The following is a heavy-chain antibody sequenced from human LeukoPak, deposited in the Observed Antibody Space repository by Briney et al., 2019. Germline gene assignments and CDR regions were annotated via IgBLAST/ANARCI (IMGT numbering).Heavy chain of an antibody. Sequence: NAGGSLRLSCAGSGFTFSDAWMSWVRQAPGKGLECVGRIKRKSDGGTRDYAAPVKGRFTISRDDSKNTVYLQMNSLKTEDTAVYFCTTEPRIAGAGSPDYNFYYMDVWGKGTTVTVSS. CDR1: GFTFSDAW. J-gene: IGHJ6*03. CDR3: TTEPRIAGAGSPDYNFYYMDV. D-gene: IGHD6-13*01. CDR2: IKRKSDGGTR. V-gene: IGHV3-15*01.